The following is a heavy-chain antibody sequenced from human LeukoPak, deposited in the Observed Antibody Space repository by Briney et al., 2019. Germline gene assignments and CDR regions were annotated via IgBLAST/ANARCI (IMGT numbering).Heavy chain of an antibody. CDR1: GMSLSTKGVG. J-gene: IGHJ5*02. CDR3: AQTGGASYNHGFNWFDP. V-gene: IGHV2-5*01. D-gene: IGHD3-10*01. Sequence: SGPTLVKPTQTLTLTCTLSGMSLSTKGVGVGWIRQPPGKALEWLGLIYWNDDKRYNPFLKSRLTITKDTSKNQVVLTMTNTDPVDTATYYCAQTGGASYNHGFNWFDPWGQGTLVTVSS. CDR2: IYWNDDK.